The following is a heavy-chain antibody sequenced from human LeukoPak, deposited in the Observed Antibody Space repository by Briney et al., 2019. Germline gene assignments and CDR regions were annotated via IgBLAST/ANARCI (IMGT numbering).Heavy chain of an antibody. J-gene: IGHJ4*02. CDR2: IKYDGSEK. CDR3: ARDIAAPGIFFDY. V-gene: IGHV3-7*01. Sequence: GGSLRLSCAASGFTLSYWMSWVRQAPGKGVEWVANIKYDGSEKDYVDSVKGRFTISRDNAKSSLNLQMNSLRAEDTAVYYCARDIAAPGIFFDYWGQRTLVTVSS. D-gene: IGHD6-13*01. CDR1: GFTLSYW.